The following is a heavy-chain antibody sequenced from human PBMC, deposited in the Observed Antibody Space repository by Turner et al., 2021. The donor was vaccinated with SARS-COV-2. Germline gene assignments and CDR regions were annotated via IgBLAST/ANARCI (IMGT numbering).Heavy chain of an antibody. V-gene: IGHV3-21*01. CDR2: ISSSSSYI. Sequence: EVQLVESGGGLVKPGGSLRLSCAASGFTFSSYSMNWVRQAPGKGLEWVSSISSSSSYIYYADSVKGRFTISRDNAKNSLYLQMNSLRAEDTAVYYCARDGVYYYDISAYYNDAFDIWGQGTMVTVSS. J-gene: IGHJ3*02. CDR1: GFTFSSYS. CDR3: ARDGVYYYDISAYYNDAFDI. D-gene: IGHD3-22*01.